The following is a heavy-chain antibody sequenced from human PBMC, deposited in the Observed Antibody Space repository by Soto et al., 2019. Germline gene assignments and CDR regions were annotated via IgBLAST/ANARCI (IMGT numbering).Heavy chain of an antibody. J-gene: IGHJ4*02. CDR2: ISDNGGTK. CDR1: GFTFSSYD. Sequence: LRLSCTASGFTFSSYDMSWGRQAPGKGLEWVSVISDNGGTKYYADSVKGRFTISRDNSKNTLYLQMNSLRVEDTAVYYCTKRLGSTATTYGDYWGQGTPVTVSS. V-gene: IGHV3-23*01. CDR3: TKRLGSTATTYGDY. D-gene: IGHD1-1*01.